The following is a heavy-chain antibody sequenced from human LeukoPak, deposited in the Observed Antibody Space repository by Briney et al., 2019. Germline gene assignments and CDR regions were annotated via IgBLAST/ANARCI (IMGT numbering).Heavy chain of an antibody. CDR2: ISGSGGST. D-gene: IGHD3-16*01. J-gene: IGHJ2*01. CDR3: AKEGETFDGGRGRETRAQEDGYFNL. Sequence: GGSLRLSCAASGFTFSSYAMSWVRQAPGKGLEWVSAISGSGGSTYYADSVKGRFTISRDDSKNTLYLQMNSLRAEDTAVYYCAKEGETFDGGRGRETRAQEDGYFNLWGVAPWSLSPQ. CDR1: GFTFSSYA. V-gene: IGHV3-23*01.